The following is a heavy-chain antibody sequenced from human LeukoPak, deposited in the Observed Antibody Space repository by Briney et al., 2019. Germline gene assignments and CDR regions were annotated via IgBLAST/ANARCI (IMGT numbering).Heavy chain of an antibody. CDR2: INHSGST. V-gene: IGHV4-34*01. Sequence: PSETLSLTCAVYGGSFSGYYWSWIRQPPGKGLEWIGEINHSGSTNYNPSLKSRVTISVDTSKNQFSLKLSSVTAADTTVYYCAASRYDYGDYVPLVYWGQGXLVTVS. CDR3: AASRYDYGDYVPLVY. D-gene: IGHD4-17*01. CDR1: GGSFSGYY. J-gene: IGHJ4*02.